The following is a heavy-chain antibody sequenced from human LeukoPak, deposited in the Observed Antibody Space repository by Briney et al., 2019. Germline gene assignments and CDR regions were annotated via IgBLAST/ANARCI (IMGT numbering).Heavy chain of an antibody. D-gene: IGHD3-10*01. CDR1: GYSISSGYY. J-gene: IGHJ3*02. V-gene: IGHV4-38-2*02. CDR3: ARTPKGGDDAFDI. CDR2: IYHSGST. Sequence: ETLSLTCTVSGYSISSGYYWGWIRQPPGKGLEWIGSIYHSGSTYYNPSLKSRVTISVDTSKNQFSLKLSSVTAADTAVYYCARTPKGGDDAFDIWGQGTMVTVSS.